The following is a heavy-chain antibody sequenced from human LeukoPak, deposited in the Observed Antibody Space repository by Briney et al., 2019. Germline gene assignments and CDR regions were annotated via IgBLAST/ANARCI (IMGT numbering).Heavy chain of an antibody. CDR3: ARPRAGYGSGSYYFYYGMDV. CDR1: GFTFSSYA. D-gene: IGHD3-10*01. CDR2: ISSDGSNK. Sequence: PGRSLRLSCAASGFTFSSYAMHWVRQAPGKGLEWVAVISSDGSNKYYADSVKGRFTISRDNSKNTLYLQMNSLRAENTAVYDCARPRAGYGSGSYYFYYGMDVWGKGTTVTVSS. V-gene: IGHV3-30*04. J-gene: IGHJ6*04.